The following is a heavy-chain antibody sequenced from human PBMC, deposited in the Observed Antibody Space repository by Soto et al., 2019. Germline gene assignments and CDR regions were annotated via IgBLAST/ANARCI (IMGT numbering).Heavy chain of an antibody. V-gene: IGHV4-31*03. CDR1: GGSISSGGYY. Sequence: PSETLSLTCTVSGGSISSGGYYLSWIRQHPGKGPEWIGYIYYSGSTYYNPSLKSRVTISVDTSKNQFSLKLSSVTAADTAVYYCARGGYYDILTGYWAYYYYGMDVWGQGNTVTVSS. CDR2: IYYSGST. CDR3: ARGGYYDILTGYWAYYYYGMDV. D-gene: IGHD3-9*01. J-gene: IGHJ6*02.